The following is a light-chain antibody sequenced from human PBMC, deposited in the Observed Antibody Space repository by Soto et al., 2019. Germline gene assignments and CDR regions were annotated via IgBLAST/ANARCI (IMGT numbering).Light chain of an antibody. CDR1: QSIKSY. Sequence: DIQMTQSPSSLSASVGDRVTITCRASQSIKSYLNWYQQKPGKAPNLLIYGASSMQGGVPSRFSGSGSGTDFTLTISSLQPEDFATYYRQQGYLTPLTVGGGTKVEIK. CDR2: GAS. J-gene: IGKJ4*01. CDR3: QQGYLTPLT. V-gene: IGKV1-39*01.